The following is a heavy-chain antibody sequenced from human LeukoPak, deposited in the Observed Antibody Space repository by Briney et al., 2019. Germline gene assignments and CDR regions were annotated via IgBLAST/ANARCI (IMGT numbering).Heavy chain of an antibody. J-gene: IGHJ6*04. D-gene: IGHD3-3*01. CDR2: ISWEGYGGTT. Sequence: GGSLRLSCTASGFNFGDYSLSWFRQAPGVGLEWVAFISWEGYGGTTDYAASVKGRFTISRDDSKSIAHLQMNSLKTEDTGVYYCTRDHDFWRGPLDVWGKGTTVTVSS. CDR1: GFNFGDYS. V-gene: IGHV3-49*03. CDR3: TRDHDFWRGPLDV.